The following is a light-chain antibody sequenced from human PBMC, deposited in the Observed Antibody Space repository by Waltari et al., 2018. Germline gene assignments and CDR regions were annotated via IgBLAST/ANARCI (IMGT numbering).Light chain of an antibody. J-gene: IGKJ1*01. Sequence: DIVMTQPPDSLAAFPGARAIITCHSSQSVLDSSKNKNYMAWYQQKPGQPPKLLIYWASIRESGVPDRFSGSGSGTDFTLTISSLQAEDVAVYYCQQCHRSPWTFGQGTKVEI. CDR1: QSVLDSSKNKNY. CDR2: WAS. V-gene: IGKV4-1*01. CDR3: QQCHRSPWT.